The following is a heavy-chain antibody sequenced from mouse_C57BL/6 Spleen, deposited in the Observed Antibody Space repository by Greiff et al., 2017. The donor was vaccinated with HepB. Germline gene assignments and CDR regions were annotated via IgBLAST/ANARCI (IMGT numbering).Heavy chain of an antibody. V-gene: IGHV1-63*01. J-gene: IGHJ4*01. CDR3: ARTPHYDYDGGAMDY. CDR2: IYPGGGYT. D-gene: IGHD2-4*01. Sequence: QVQLQQPGAELVKPGASVKLSCKASGYTFTSYWMHWVKQRPGHGLEWIGDIYPGGGYTNYNEKFKGKATLTADKSSSTAYMQFSSLTSEDSAIYYCARTPHYDYDGGAMDYWGQGTSVTVSS. CDR1: GYTFTSYW.